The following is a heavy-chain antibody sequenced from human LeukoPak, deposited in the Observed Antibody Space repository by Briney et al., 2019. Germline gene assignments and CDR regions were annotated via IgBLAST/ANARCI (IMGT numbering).Heavy chain of an antibody. D-gene: IGHD3-3*01. CDR1: GFTVSSVN. J-gene: IGHJ4*02. Sequence: GGSLRLSCAASGFTVSSVNMSWVRQAPGKTLEWVSVVYSGGGGTNYADSVRGRFTISRDDSKNTVYLQMNSLRVEDTAVYYCAKRSGGYYDFWGQGTLVTVSS. V-gene: IGHV3-66*02. CDR3: AKRSGGYYDF. CDR2: VYSGGGGT.